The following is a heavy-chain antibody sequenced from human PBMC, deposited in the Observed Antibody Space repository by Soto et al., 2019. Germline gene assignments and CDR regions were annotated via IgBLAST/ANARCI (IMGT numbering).Heavy chain of an antibody. D-gene: IGHD1-26*01. CDR1: GYSFTSYW. CDR3: ATPYSGSYYVGAFDI. J-gene: IGHJ3*02. Sequence: GESLKISCKGSGYSFTSYWISWVRQMPGKGLEWMGRIDPSDSYTNYSPSFQGHVTISADKSISTAYLQWSSLKASDAAMYYCATPYSGSYYVGAFDIWGQGTMVTVSS. V-gene: IGHV5-10-1*01. CDR2: IDPSDSYT.